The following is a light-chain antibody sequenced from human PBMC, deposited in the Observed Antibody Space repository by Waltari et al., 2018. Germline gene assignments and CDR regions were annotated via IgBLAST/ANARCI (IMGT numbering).Light chain of an antibody. CDR3: QQYSDWPLT. J-gene: IGKJ3*01. CDR2: GAV. CDR1: QSLSFR. Sequence: EIVLAQSPATLSLSPGEGATLSCRASQSLSFRLAWYQQKPGQPPRVLIFGAVRRATGITDKCSGSGSGTDFTLTITRLDPEDFATYYCQQYSDWPLTFGPGTKLD. V-gene: IGKV3-15*01.